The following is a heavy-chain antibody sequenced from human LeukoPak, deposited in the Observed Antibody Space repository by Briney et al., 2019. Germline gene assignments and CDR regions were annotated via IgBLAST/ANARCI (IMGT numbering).Heavy chain of an antibody. CDR2: MSFDGSNK. D-gene: IGHD6-13*01. CDR3: ARDPRRSSQTGYFDY. V-gene: IGHV3-30*04. J-gene: IGHJ4*02. CDR1: GFTFSTYA. Sequence: GRSLRLSCAASGFTFSTYAMHWVRQAPGKGLEWVAVMSFDGSNKYYADSVKGRFTISRDNSENTLYLQINSLRAEDTALYYCARDPRRSSQTGYFDYWGQGTLVTVSS.